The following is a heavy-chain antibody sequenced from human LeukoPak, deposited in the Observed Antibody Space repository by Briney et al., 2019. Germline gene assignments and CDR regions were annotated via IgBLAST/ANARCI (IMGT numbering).Heavy chain of an antibody. D-gene: IGHD3-22*01. Sequence: SGTLSLTCTVSGGSISSYYWTWIRQPPEKELEWIGYIYYSGSTKYNPSLKSRVTMSLDTSKSQFSLKLSSVTAADTAVYYCARVTYDSSGYYRFDPWGQGTLVTVSS. CDR1: GGSISSYY. CDR3: ARVTYDSSGYYRFDP. V-gene: IGHV4-59*01. J-gene: IGHJ5*02. CDR2: IYYSGST.